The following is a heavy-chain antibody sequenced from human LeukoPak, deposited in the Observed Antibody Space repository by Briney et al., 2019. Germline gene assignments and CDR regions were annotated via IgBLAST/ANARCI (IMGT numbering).Heavy chain of an antibody. V-gene: IGHV4-61*02. CDR3: ARDGTYYYDSSGYYYQYNWFDP. Sequence: SQTLSLTCTVSGGSISSGSYYWSWIRQPAGTGLEWIGRIYTSGSTNYNPSLKSRVTISVDTSKNQFSLKLSSVTAADTAVCYCARDGTYYYDSSGYYYQYNWFDPWGQGTLVTVSS. J-gene: IGHJ5*02. CDR2: IYTSGST. CDR1: GGSISSGSYY. D-gene: IGHD3-22*01.